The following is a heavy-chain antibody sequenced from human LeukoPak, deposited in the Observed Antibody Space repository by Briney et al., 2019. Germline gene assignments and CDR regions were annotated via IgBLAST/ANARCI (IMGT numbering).Heavy chain of an antibody. CDR1: GYTFTSYG. CDR3: ARDLGNDYQLLQDAFDI. J-gene: IGHJ3*02. Sequence: GASVKVSCKASGYTFTSYGISWVRQAPGQGLEWMGWISVFNGNTNYTQKFQGRVTMTTDRSTSTAYMELRSLRSDDTAVYYCARDLGNDYQLLQDAFDIWGQGTMVTVSS. V-gene: IGHV1-18*01. CDR2: ISVFNGNT. D-gene: IGHD2-2*01.